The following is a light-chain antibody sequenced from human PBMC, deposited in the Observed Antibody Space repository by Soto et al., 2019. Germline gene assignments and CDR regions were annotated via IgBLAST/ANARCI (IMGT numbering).Light chain of an antibody. Sequence: EIVMTQSPATLSVSPVERATLSCRASQSITRNLAWYQQSPGQAPRLLIYGASTRATGIPARFSGSGSGTEFTLTINSLQSEDFAVYYCQHRFNWPWTCGQGTKVDIK. V-gene: IGKV3-15*01. J-gene: IGKJ1*01. CDR1: QSITRN. CDR2: GAS. CDR3: QHRFNWPWT.